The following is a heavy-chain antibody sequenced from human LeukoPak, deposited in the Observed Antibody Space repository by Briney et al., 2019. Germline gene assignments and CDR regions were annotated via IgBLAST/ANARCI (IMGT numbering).Heavy chain of an antibody. CDR2: ISSDGSII. J-gene: IGHJ6*02. V-gene: IGHV3-74*01. CDR1: GDPFSASW. CDR3: ATDRYYTMNL. Sequence: GGSLRLSCAASGDPFSASWMHWVRQAPGKGLAWVSHISSDGSIIVYADAVKGRFTISRDNAKNTLYLQMNSLRVDDTAVYYCATDRYYTMNLWGQGTTVTVSS.